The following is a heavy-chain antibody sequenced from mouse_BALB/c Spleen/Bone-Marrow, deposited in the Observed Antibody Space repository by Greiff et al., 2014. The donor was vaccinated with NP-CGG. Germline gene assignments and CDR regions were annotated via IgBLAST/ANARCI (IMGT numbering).Heavy chain of an antibody. D-gene: IGHD1-3*01. CDR1: GYTFTDYS. CDR2: ISTYSGNT. V-gene: IGHV1S137*01. CDR3: ARRTNLQGDFDV. Sequence: QVQLQQPGPELVRPGASVKISCKASGYTFTDYSMHWVKQSPAKSLEWIGVISTYSGNTNYNQKFKGKATMTVDKSSSTAYMELARLTSEDSAIYYCARRTNLQGDFDVWGAGTTVTVSS. J-gene: IGHJ1*01.